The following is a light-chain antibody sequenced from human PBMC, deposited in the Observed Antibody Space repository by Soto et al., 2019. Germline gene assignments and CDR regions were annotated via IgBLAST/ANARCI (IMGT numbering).Light chain of an antibody. J-gene: IGKJ1*01. Sequence: DIQMTQSPSTLSASVGDRVTITCRASQSISGWLAWYQQKPGKAPKLLIYDVSSLESGVPSRFSGSGSGTEFTLAISSLQPDDFATYYCQHYNSYPWTFGQGTKVDIK. CDR2: DVS. V-gene: IGKV1-5*01. CDR1: QSISGW. CDR3: QHYNSYPWT.